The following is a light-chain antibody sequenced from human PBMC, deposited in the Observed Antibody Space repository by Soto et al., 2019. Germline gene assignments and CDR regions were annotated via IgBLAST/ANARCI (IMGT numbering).Light chain of an antibody. J-gene: IGKJ3*01. CDR3: HQSGISPLP. CDR1: QSLNSNF. V-gene: IGKV3-20*01. CDR2: STS. Sequence: EVVLTRFPNTLSLSPGERATLSCRASQSLNSNFLVWYQQKPGQAPRLLISSTSHRATGIPDRFSGSGSGTDFTLTISRLDPEDFAVSYCHQSGISPLPFGLATKVDSK.